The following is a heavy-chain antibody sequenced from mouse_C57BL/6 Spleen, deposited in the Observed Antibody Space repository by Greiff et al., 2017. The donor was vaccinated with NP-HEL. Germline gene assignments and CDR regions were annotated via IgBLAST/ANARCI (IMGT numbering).Heavy chain of an antibody. J-gene: IGHJ3*01. Sequence: VQLQQPGAELVKPGASVKMSCKASGYTFTSYWITWVKQRPGQGLEWIGDIYPGSGSTNYNEKFKSKATLTVDTSSSTAYMQLSSLTSEDSAVYYCASDYYGSSYCFAYWGQGTLVTVSA. CDR2: IYPGSGST. CDR1: GYTFTSYW. D-gene: IGHD1-1*01. V-gene: IGHV1-55*01. CDR3: ASDYYGSSYCFAY.